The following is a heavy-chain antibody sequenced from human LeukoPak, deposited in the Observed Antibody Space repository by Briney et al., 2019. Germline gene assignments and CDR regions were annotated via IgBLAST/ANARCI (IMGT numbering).Heavy chain of an antibody. CDR2: ISSSSSTI. D-gene: IGHD3-16*01. J-gene: IGHJ2*01. CDR3: ASPLRDYVFNWYFDL. Sequence: PGGSLRLSCAASGFTFSSYSMNWVRQAPGKGLEWVSYISSSSSTIYYADSVKGRFTISRDNAKNSLYLQMNSLRAEDTAVYYCASPLRDYVFNWYFDLWGRGTLVTVSS. CDR1: GFTFSSYS. V-gene: IGHV3-48*01.